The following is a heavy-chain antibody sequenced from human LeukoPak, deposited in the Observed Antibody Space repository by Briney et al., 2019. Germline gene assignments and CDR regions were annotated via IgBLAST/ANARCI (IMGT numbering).Heavy chain of an antibody. V-gene: IGHV3-66*01. CDR2: IYSGGST. J-gene: IGHJ6*03. Sequence: GGSLRLSCAASGFTVSSNYMSWVRQAPGKGLEWVSVIYSGGSTYYADSVKGRFTISRDNSKNTLYLQMNSLRAEDTAVYYCARDRGYCSSTSCSYYMDVWGKGTTVTISS. D-gene: IGHD2-2*01. CDR3: ARDRGYCSSTSCSYYMDV. CDR1: GFTVSSNY.